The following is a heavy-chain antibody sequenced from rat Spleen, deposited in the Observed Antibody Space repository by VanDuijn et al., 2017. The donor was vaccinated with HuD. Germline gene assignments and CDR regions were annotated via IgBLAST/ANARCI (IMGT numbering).Heavy chain of an antibody. J-gene: IGHJ2*01. Sequence: QVHLKESGPGLVQPSQTLSLTCTVSGFSLTSYHVHWVRQPPGKSLEWMGRIQSGGSTDHNSTLKSRLSISRDTSKSQVFLKMNSLQTEDTATYYCARDGSGDDFDYWGQGVMVTVSS. V-gene: IGHV2-27*01. CDR3: ARDGSGDDFDY. D-gene: IGHD1-12*02. CDR2: IQSGGST. CDR1: GFSLTSYH.